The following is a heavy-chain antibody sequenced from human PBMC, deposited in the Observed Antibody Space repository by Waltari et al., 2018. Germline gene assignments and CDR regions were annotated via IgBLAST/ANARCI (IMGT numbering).Heavy chain of an antibody. J-gene: IGHJ1*01. CDR3: ARTPSARKYSSSSAYFQH. Sequence: QVQLQESGPGLVKPSQTLSLTCTVSGGSISSGDYYWSWIRQPPGKGLEWIGYIYYSWSTYYNPSLKSRVTISGDTSKNQFALKLSSVTAADTAVYYCARTPSARKYSSSSAYFQHWGQGTLVTVSS. CDR1: GGSISSGDYY. CDR2: IYYSWST. D-gene: IGHD6-6*01. V-gene: IGHV4-30-4*08.